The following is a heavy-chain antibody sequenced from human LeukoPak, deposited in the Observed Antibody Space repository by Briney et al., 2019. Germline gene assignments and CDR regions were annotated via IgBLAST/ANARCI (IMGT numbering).Heavy chain of an antibody. CDR3: AKRGVVIRVILVGFHKEAYYFDS. J-gene: IGHJ4*02. V-gene: IGHV3-23*01. CDR2: ISDSGGST. CDR1: GITLTNYG. D-gene: IGHD3-22*01. Sequence: GGSLGLSCAVSGITLTNYGMSWVRQAPGKGLEWVAGISDSGGSTNYADSVKGRFTISRDNPKNTLYLQMNSLRAEDTAVYFCAKRGVVIRVILVGFHKEAYYFDSWGQGALVTVSS.